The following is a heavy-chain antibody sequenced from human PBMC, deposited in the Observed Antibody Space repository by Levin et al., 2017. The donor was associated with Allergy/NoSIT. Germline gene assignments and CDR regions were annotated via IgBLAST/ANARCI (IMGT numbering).Heavy chain of an antibody. Sequence: PGGSLRLSCAASGFTFNSYPMHWVRQAPGKGLEWVAVMSSDGSKKTYADSVRGRFSISRDNSENTLSLQMNSLRAEDTAVYYCASSRGAFWDYWGQGSLVTVSS. D-gene: IGHD3-3*02. CDR1: GFTFNSYP. CDR3: ASSRGAFWDY. J-gene: IGHJ4*02. CDR2: MSSDGSKK. V-gene: IGHV3-30*04.